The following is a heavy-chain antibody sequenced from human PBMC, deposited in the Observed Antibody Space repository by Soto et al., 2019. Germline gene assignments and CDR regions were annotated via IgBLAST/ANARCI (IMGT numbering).Heavy chain of an antibody. CDR1: GFTFSTYA. Sequence: GGSLRLSCSVSGFTFSTYAMHWVRQAPGKGLEYVSAISSSGGSIYYADSVKGSFTISRDNSKNTLYLQMSSLRTEDTAVYYCVKGVRGTGTRFYGMDVWGQGTTVTVSS. V-gene: IGHV3-64D*08. D-gene: IGHD1-7*01. CDR2: ISSSGGSI. J-gene: IGHJ6*02. CDR3: VKGVRGTGTRFYGMDV.